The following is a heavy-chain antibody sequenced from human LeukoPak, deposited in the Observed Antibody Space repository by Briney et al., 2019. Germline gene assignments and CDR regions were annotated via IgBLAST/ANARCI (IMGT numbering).Heavy chain of an antibody. CDR1: GYTFTSYG. D-gene: IGHD2/OR15-2a*01. J-gene: IGHJ4*02. CDR2: TSAYNGNT. CDR3: ARDLEHCRNIICPNSAY. Sequence: ASVKVSCKASGYTFTSYGISWVRQAPGQGLEWLGWTSAYNGNTNYAQKLQGRVTMTTDTSTNTVYMDLRSLRSDDTAVYYCARDLEHCRNIICPNSAYWGQGTLVTVSS. V-gene: IGHV1-18*01.